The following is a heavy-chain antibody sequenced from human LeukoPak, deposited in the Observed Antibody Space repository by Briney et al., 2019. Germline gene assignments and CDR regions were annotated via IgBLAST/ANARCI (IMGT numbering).Heavy chain of an antibody. CDR1: GFTFNNYW. Sequence: GGSLRLTCEVSGFTFNNYWMNWVRQAPGKGLEWVANIKEDGSKKYYVDSVKGRFTISRDNSKNTLYLQMNSLRAEDTAVYYCAKDAEYSSSWDYWGQGTLVTVSS. J-gene: IGHJ4*02. CDR3: AKDAEYSSSWDY. D-gene: IGHD6-6*01. V-gene: IGHV3-7*03. CDR2: IKEDGSKK.